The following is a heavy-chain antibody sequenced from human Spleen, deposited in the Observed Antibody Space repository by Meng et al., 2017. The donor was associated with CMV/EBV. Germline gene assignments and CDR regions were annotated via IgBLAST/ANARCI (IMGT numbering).Heavy chain of an antibody. Sequence: GESLKISCAASGFTFSSYAMSWVRQAPGKGLEWVAGISHAEGSRYYADSMKGRFTISRDTSKNTVLLQMNSLRVEDTARYYCARDQGNYVGSFYTMDVWGHGTTVTVSS. CDR1: GFTFSSYA. D-gene: IGHD3-10*01. J-gene: IGHJ6*02. V-gene: IGHV3-30*04. CDR3: ARDQGNYVGSFYTMDV. CDR2: ISHAEGSR.